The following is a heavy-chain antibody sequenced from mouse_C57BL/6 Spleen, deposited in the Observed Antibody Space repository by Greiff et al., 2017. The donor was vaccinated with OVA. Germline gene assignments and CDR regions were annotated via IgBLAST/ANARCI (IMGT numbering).Heavy chain of an antibody. J-gene: IGHJ1*03. CDR3: TRYGNSSYWYFDV. Sequence: DVHLVESGEGLVKPGGSLKLSCAASGFTFSSYAMSWVRQTPEKRLEWVAYISSGGDYISFADTVKGRFTISRDNARNTLYLQMSSLKSEDTAMYYCTRYGNSSYWYFDVWGTGTTVTVSS. D-gene: IGHD2-10*02. V-gene: IGHV5-9-1*02. CDR1: GFTFSSYA. CDR2: ISSGGDYI.